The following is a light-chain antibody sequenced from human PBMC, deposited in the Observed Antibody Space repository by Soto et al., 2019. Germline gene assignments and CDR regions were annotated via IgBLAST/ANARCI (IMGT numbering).Light chain of an antibody. V-gene: IGKV1-9*01. Sequence: DIQLTQSPSFLSASVGDRVTITCRASQAIGHYLAWYQQRPGPAPNLLISAASTLQSGVPSRFSGSGSGTEFTLTISSLQPADFATYYCQQLNTYPLTFGGGTRVELK. CDR1: QAIGHY. CDR3: QQLNTYPLT. CDR2: AAS. J-gene: IGKJ4*02.